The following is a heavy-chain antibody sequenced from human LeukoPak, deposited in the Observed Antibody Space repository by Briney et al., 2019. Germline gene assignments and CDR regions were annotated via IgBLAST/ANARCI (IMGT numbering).Heavy chain of an antibody. Sequence: ASVKVSCKASGYTFTSYGISWVRQAPGQGLEWMGWISAYNGNTNYAQKLQGRVTMTTDTSTSTAYMELRSLRSDDTAVYYCARDSGFMVRGVIIRPSMGMDVWGKGTTVTVSS. V-gene: IGHV1-18*04. CDR3: ARDSGFMVRGVIIRPSMGMDV. CDR1: GYTFTSYG. J-gene: IGHJ6*04. D-gene: IGHD3-10*01. CDR2: ISAYNGNT.